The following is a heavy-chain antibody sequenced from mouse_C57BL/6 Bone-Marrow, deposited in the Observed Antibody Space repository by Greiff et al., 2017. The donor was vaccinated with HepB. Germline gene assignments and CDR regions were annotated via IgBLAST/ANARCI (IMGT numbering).Heavy chain of an antibody. Sequence: EVQRVESGGGLVKPGGSLKLSCAASGFTFSDYGMHWVRQAPEKGLEWVAYISSGSSTIYYADTVKGRFTISRDNAKNTLCLQMTSLRSEDTAMYYCARGWYFDYWGQGTTLTVSS. CDR3: ARGWYFDY. D-gene: IGHD1-1*02. V-gene: IGHV5-17*01. J-gene: IGHJ2*01. CDR1: GFTFSDYG. CDR2: ISSGSSTI.